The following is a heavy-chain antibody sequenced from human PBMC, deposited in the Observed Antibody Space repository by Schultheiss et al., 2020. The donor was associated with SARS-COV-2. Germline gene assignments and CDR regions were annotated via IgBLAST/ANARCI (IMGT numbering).Heavy chain of an antibody. J-gene: IGHJ4*02. Sequence: ASVKVSCKASGYTFTSYGISWVRQAPGQGLEWMGWISAYNGNTNYAQKLQGRVTMTTDTSTSTAYMELRSLRSDDTAVYYCAKVGDSVVLKVYGIPNFDYWGQGTLVTVSS. CDR3: AKVGDSVVLKVYGIPNFDY. V-gene: IGHV1-18*01. CDR2: ISAYNGNT. CDR1: GYTFTSYG. D-gene: IGHD2-8*01.